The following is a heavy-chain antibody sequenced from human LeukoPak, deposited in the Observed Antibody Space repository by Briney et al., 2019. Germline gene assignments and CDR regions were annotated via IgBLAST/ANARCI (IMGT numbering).Heavy chain of an antibody. V-gene: IGHV1-69*04. CDR2: IIPILGIA. Sequence: GASVKVSCKASGGTFSSYAISWVRQAPGQGLEWMGRIIPILGIANYAQKFQGRVTITADKSTSTAYMELSSLRSEDTAVYYCARGEDYYDSSGYAAFDYWGQGTLVTVSX. D-gene: IGHD3-22*01. CDR3: ARGEDYYDSSGYAAFDY. J-gene: IGHJ4*02. CDR1: GGTFSSYA.